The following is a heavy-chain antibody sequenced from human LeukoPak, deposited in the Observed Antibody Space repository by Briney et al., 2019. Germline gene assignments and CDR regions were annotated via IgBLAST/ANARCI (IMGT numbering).Heavy chain of an antibody. CDR3: ARGQNDFWSGEILQFDY. J-gene: IGHJ4*02. Sequence: SETLSLTCAVSGGSISSGGYSWSWIRQPPGKGLEWIGYIYHSGSTYYNPSLKSRVTISVDRSKNQFSLKLSSVTAADTAVYYCARGQNDFWSGEILQFDYWGQGTLVTVSS. V-gene: IGHV4-30-2*01. CDR1: GGSISSGGYS. CDR2: IYHSGST. D-gene: IGHD3-3*01.